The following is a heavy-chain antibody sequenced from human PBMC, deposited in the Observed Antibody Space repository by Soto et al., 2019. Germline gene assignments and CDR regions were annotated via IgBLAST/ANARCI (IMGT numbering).Heavy chain of an antibody. Sequence: GGSLRLSCAASGFTFSNAWMNWVRQAPGKGLEWVGRIKSKTDGGTTDYAAPVKGRFTISRDDSKNTLYLQMNSLKTEDTAVYYCTTDTVVRGVIIHPLNYWGQGTLVTVSS. D-gene: IGHD3-10*01. CDR2: IKSKTDGGTT. J-gene: IGHJ4*02. CDR3: TTDTVVRGVIIHPLNY. V-gene: IGHV3-15*07. CDR1: GFTFSNAW.